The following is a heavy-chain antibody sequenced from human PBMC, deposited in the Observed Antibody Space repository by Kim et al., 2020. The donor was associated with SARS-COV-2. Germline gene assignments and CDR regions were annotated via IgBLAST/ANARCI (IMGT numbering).Heavy chain of an antibody. CDR3: VRDLSGSNYYYGMDV. Sequence: GGSLRLSCAASGFTFSSYDMHWVRQAPGKGLEWVSGIGADGDTYYLGSVRGRFTISRENAKNSLYLQMNSLTVGDTAVYYCVRDLSGSNYYYGMDVWGQGTTVTVSS. CDR2: IGADGDT. CDR1: GFTFSSYD. V-gene: IGHV3-13*01. J-gene: IGHJ6*02. D-gene: IGHD1-26*01.